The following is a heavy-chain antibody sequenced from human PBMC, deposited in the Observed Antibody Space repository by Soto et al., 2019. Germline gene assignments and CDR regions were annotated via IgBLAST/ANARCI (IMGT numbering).Heavy chain of an antibody. Sequence: PXETLSLTCAVSGDSISSSVWWTCVRQPPGKGLEWIGEVFHTGNTNYNPSLKSRVTMSVDKSTNEFSLKVTSVTAADTAIYYCARKAWVRFDYWGQGALVTVSS. J-gene: IGHJ4*02. CDR3: ARKAWVRFDY. D-gene: IGHD7-27*01. CDR2: VFHTGNT. CDR1: GDSISSSVW. V-gene: IGHV4-4*02.